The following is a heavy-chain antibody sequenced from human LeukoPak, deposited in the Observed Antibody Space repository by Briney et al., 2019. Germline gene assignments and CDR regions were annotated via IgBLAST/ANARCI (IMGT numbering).Heavy chain of an antibody. CDR1: GFSFNNYA. D-gene: IGHD1-26*01. CDR2: ISGSGGST. CDR3: AKGLRQWELDGFDY. V-gene: IGHV3-23*01. J-gene: IGHJ4*02. Sequence: GGSLRLSCAASGFSFNNYAMNWVRQAPGKGLEWVSAISGSGGSTYYAGSVKGRFTISRDNSKNTLYLQMNSLRAEDTAVCYCAKGLRQWELDGFDYWGQGTLVTVSS.